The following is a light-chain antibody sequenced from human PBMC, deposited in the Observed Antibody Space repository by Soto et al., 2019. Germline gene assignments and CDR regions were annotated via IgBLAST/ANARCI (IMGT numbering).Light chain of an antibody. Sequence: QSVLTQPASVSGSPGQSITISCTGTSSDVDGYNFVSWYQHHPGKAPKLIIYDVSNRPSGVSSRFSGFKSGNTASLTISGLQPEDEADYYCSSYTTSNTRQIVFGTGTKVTVL. V-gene: IGLV2-14*03. CDR1: SSDVDGYNF. CDR3: SSYTTSNTRQIV. J-gene: IGLJ1*01. CDR2: DVS.